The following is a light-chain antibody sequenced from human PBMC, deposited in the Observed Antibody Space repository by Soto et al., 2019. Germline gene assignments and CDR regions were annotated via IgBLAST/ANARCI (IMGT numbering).Light chain of an antibody. CDR1: QSVGRNY. CDR2: GAS. V-gene: IGKV3-20*01. J-gene: IGKJ4*01. Sequence: EIVLTQSPDTLSLSPGERATLSCRASQSVGRNYLAWFQQKPGQAPRLLIYGASSRSTGIPDRFSGSWSGTVFTLGINSQEPQDIAVHCCKQYAASSNTFGGGTKVKIK. CDR3: KQYAASSNT.